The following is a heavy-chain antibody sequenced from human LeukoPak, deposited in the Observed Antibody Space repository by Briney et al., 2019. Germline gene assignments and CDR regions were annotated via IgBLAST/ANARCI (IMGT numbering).Heavy chain of an antibody. CDR2: ISYSGST. CDR3: ATVLMGFNDGSPDANYFYGMDV. CDR1: GGSITIYY. Sequence: SETLSPTCTDSGGSITIYYCSWLRQPPGKGLQCTGSISYSGSTRSNPSLKIRVTISKDTSKNLFSLKLSSVIAADTAVYYCATVLMGFNDGSPDANYFYGMDVWGPGTTVTVSS. D-gene: IGHD2-8*01. V-gene: IGHV4-59*01. J-gene: IGHJ6*02.